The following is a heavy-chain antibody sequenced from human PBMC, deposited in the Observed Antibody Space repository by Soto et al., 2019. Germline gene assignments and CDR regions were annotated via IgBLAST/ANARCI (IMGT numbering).Heavy chain of an antibody. J-gene: IGHJ3*02. Sequence: QVQLVHSGAEVKKPGSSVQVSCKASGGTFSSYAISWVRQAPGQGLEWMGGIIPIFGTAKYAHKFQGRVTIPADESTSTAYMALSSLRSEDTAVYYCARHRVDIAARGGDAFDIWGQGTLVTVAS. CDR1: GGTFSSYA. D-gene: IGHD6-6*01. V-gene: IGHV1-69*01. CDR2: IIPIFGTA. CDR3: ARHRVDIAARGGDAFDI.